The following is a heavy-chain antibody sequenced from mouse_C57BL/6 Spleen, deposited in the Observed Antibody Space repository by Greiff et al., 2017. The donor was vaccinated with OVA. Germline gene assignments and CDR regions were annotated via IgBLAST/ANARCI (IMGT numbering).Heavy chain of an antibody. Sequence: DVKLVESGGGLVQPGGSLSLSCAASGFTFTDYYMSWVRQPPGKALEWLGFIRNKANGYTTEYSASVKGRFTISRDNSQSILYLQMNALRAEDSATYYCARFAIYYDYDWYFDVWGTGTTVTVSS. D-gene: IGHD2-4*01. V-gene: IGHV7-3*01. CDR1: GFTFTDYY. J-gene: IGHJ1*03. CDR2: IRNKANGYTT. CDR3: ARFAIYYDYDWYFDV.